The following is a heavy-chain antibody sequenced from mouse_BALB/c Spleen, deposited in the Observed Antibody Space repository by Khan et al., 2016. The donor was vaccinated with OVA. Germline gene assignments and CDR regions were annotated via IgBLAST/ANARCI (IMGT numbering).Heavy chain of an antibody. CDR3: ARSNYGFAY. D-gene: IGHD1-1*01. CDR2: ISTYYGDA. J-gene: IGHJ3*01. Sequence: QVQLQQSGPGLVKPWLSVYITCKGSGYSFTDYAMHWVNQSPAKSLEGIGVISTYYGDANYNQKFKGKATITVDTSSSTFYMELARLTSEDTAICYGARSNYGFAYWGQGTLVTVS. V-gene: IGHV1S137*01. CDR1: GYSFTDYA.